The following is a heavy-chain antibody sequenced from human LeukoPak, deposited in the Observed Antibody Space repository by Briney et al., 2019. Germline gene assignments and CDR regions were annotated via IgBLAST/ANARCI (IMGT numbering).Heavy chain of an antibody. J-gene: IGHJ5*02. CDR1: GFTFSSYW. CDR3: ARGSSNIAARNNCFDP. V-gene: IGHV3-7*01. Sequence: GGSLRLSCAASGFTFSSYWMSWVRQAPGKGLEWVANIKQDGSEKYYVDSVEGRLTISRDNAKNSLYLQMNSLRAEDTAVYYCARGSSNIAARNNCFDPWGQGTLVTVSS. CDR2: IKQDGSEK. D-gene: IGHD6-6*01.